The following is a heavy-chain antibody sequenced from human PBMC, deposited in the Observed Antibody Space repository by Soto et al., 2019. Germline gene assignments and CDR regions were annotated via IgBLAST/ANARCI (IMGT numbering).Heavy chain of an antibody. J-gene: IGHJ4*02. CDR2: ISGGGGDT. V-gene: IGHV3-23*01. D-gene: IGHD3-22*01. CDR1: GFTYSSYA. Sequence: GGSLRLSCAASGFTYSSYALAWVRQAPGKGLEWVSSISGGGGDTSYADSVRGWFTISRDNSRNTLYLQMNSLRADHAALYYCVRRVTWYYEADSWGQGTLVTVYS. CDR3: VRRVTWYYEADS.